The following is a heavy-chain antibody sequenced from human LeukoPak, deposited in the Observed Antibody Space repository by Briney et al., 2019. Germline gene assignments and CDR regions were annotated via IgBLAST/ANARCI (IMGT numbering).Heavy chain of an antibody. V-gene: IGHV4-59*11. CDR1: GGSISIHY. J-gene: IGHJ6*03. D-gene: IGHD6-19*01. CDR3: AREVTVAGTFYFYMDV. CDR2: IYYGGRT. Sequence: SETLSLTCSVSGGSISIHYWTWVRQPPGQALEFIGYIYYGGRTQYNPSLKSRVTMTMDTSKNQFSLRLNSVSAADTAVYYRAREVTVAGTFYFYMDVWGKGTTVTVSS.